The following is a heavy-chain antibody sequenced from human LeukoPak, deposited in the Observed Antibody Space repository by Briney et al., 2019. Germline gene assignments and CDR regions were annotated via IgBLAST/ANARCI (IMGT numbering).Heavy chain of an antibody. V-gene: IGHV1-2*02. J-gene: IGHJ5*02. CDR1: GYTFTGYY. D-gene: IGHD5-24*01. Sequence: GASVKVSCKASGYTFTGYYIHWVRQAPGQGLEWMGWINPDSGGTNYAQKFQGRVTMTRDTSISTAYMELSRLRSDDTAVYYCARVGINGYNVYWFDPWGQGTLVTVSS. CDR2: INPDSGGT. CDR3: ARVGINGYNVYWFDP.